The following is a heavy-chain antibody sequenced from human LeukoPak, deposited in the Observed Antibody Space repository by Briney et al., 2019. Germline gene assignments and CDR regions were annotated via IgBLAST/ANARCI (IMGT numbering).Heavy chain of an antibody. Sequence: GGSLRLSCAASGFTFDDYAMHWVRQAPGKGLEWASGISGNSGSIGYADSVKGRFTISRDNAKNSLYLQMNSLRAEDTALYYCAKDKGGSSSWYAHAFDIWGQGTMVTVSS. CDR2: ISGNSGSI. CDR1: GFTFDDYA. V-gene: IGHV3-9*01. J-gene: IGHJ3*02. D-gene: IGHD6-13*01. CDR3: AKDKGGSSSWYAHAFDI.